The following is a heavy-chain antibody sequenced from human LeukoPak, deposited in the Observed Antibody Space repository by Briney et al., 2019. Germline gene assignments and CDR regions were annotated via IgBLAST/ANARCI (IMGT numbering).Heavy chain of an antibody. Sequence: ASVKVSCKASRYTFTGYYMHWVRQAPGQGLEWMGWINPNSGGTNYAQKFQGRVTMTRDTSISTAYMELSRLRSDDTAVYYCASSGYSSSFYAFDIWGQGTMVTVSS. J-gene: IGHJ3*02. D-gene: IGHD6-13*01. CDR1: RYTFTGYY. CDR3: ASSGYSSSFYAFDI. V-gene: IGHV1-2*02. CDR2: INPNSGGT.